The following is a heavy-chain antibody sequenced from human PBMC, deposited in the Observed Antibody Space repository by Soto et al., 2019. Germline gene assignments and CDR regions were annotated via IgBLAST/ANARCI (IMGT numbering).Heavy chain of an antibody. CDR3: AKVFSPEGGNYFDH. CDR1: GFTFSNYA. J-gene: IGHJ4*02. Sequence: EVQLLESGGGLVQPGGSLRLSCAASGFTFSNYAMDWVRQAPGKGLEWVSAISNSFSDGNTHYADSVKGRFTISRDNDKNTVFLGMNSLRAEDTAVYYCAKVFSPEGGNYFDHWGQGTLVTVSS. V-gene: IGHV3-23*01. CDR2: ISNSFSDGNT.